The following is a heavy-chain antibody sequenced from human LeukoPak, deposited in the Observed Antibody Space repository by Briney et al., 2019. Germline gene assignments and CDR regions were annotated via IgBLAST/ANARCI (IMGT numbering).Heavy chain of an antibody. CDR1: GFTFSSYG. V-gene: IGHV3-33*01. Sequence: GGSLRLSCAASGFTFSSYGMHWVRQAPGKGLEWVAVIWYDGSNKYYADSVKGRFTISRDNSKNTLHLQMNSLRAEDTAVYYCVRGLYDSSGYYYFPHYWGQGTLVTVSS. CDR3: VRGLYDSSGYYYFPHY. J-gene: IGHJ4*02. D-gene: IGHD3-22*01. CDR2: IWYDGSNK.